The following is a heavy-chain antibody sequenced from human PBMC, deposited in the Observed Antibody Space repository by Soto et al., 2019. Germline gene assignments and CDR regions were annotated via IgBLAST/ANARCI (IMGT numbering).Heavy chain of an antibody. CDR3: ARRARPDFYYMDV. CDR1: GFTLSGYA. D-gene: IGHD6-6*01. J-gene: IGHJ6*03. CDR2: ISTNGVGT. V-gene: IGHV3-64*01. Sequence: EVQLVESGGGLAQPGGSLRLSCAASGFTLSGYAMDWVRQAPGKGLEYVSGISTNGVGTYYANSVQGRFTISRDNSKNTVYLQMGSLRPEDMAVYYCARRARPDFYYMDVWGKGTMVTVS.